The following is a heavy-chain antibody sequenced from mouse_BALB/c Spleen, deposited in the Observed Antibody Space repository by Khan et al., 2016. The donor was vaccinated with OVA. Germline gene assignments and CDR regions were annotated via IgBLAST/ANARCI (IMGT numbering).Heavy chain of an antibody. CDR2: ISPGSGDT. Sequence: QVQLQQSGAELARPGASVKLSCKASGYTFTDSYINWVKQRTGQGLEWIGAISPGSGDTYYNEKFKGKATLTADKSSTTVYMQLSSLTSEASAVYFCARRNYFGYTVAYWGQGTLVTVSA. CDR3: ARRNYFGYTVAY. V-gene: IGHV1-77*01. CDR1: GYTFTDSY. J-gene: IGHJ3*01. D-gene: IGHD1-2*01.